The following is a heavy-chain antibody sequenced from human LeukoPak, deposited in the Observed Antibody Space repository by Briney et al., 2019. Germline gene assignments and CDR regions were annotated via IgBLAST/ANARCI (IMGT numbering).Heavy chain of an antibody. CDR3: ARSKSVTYGFDY. J-gene: IGHJ4*02. Sequence: SVKVSCKASGDSFKNYAVSWVRQAPGQVFEWMGGILTVFGTTNYEQKFQDRLTITTDESTTTAYMELNSLTSDDTAVYCCARSKSVTYGFDYWGQGTLVIVSS. D-gene: IGHD4-17*01. CDR1: GDSFKNYA. CDR2: ILTVFGTT. V-gene: IGHV1-69*05.